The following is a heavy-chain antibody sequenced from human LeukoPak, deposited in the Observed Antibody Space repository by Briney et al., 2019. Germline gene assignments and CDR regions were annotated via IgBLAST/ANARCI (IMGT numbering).Heavy chain of an antibody. V-gene: IGHV3-30-3*01. CDR3: AGGTYYDFWSGYYPHDYGMDV. CDR1: GFTFSSYT. D-gene: IGHD3-3*01. CDR2: ISYDGTNK. J-gene: IGHJ6*02. Sequence: GGSLRLSCAASGFTFSSYTMHWVRQAPGKGLEWVAVISYDGTNKYYADSVKGRFTISRDNSKNTLYLQMNSLRAEDTAVYYCAGGTYYDFWSGYYPHDYGMDVWGQGTTVTVSS.